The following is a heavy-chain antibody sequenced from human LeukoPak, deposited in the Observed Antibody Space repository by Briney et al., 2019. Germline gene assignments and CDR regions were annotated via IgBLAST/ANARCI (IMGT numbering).Heavy chain of an antibody. V-gene: IGHV3-7*01. Sequence: GGSLRLSCEASGFAFSSYWMSWVRQAPGKGLEWVANIKQDGSEKYYVDSVKGRFTISRDNAKNSLYLQMNSLRAEDTAVYYCARAPPYYYDSSGYYGYFDYWGQGTLVTVSS. J-gene: IGHJ4*02. CDR1: GFAFSSYW. CDR2: IKQDGSEK. D-gene: IGHD3-22*01. CDR3: ARAPPYYYDSSGYYGYFDY.